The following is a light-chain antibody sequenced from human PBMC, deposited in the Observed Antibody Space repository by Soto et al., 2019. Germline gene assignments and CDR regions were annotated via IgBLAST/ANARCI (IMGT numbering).Light chain of an antibody. CDR1: QSISSW. CDR3: QQYNTYSWT. J-gene: IGKJ1*01. V-gene: IGKV1-5*01. CDR2: DAS. Sequence: DIQMTQSPSTLSASVGDRVTITCRASQSISSWLAWYQQKPGKAPKLLIYDASSLERGVPSRFSGSGSGTEFTLTISRLQPDDFATYYCQQYNTYSWTFGQGTKVDIK.